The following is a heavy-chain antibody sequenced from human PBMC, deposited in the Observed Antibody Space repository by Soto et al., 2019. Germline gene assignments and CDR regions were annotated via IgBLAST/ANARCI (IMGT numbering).Heavy chain of an antibody. V-gene: IGHV5-51*01. CDR2: IYPGDSDT. CDR1: GYSFTSYW. J-gene: IGHJ6*02. D-gene: IGHD5-12*01. CDR3: ARQGMVATYYYYGMDV. Sequence: GASLKISCKGSGYSFTSYWIGWVRQMPGKGLEWMGIIYPGDSDTRYSPSFQGQVTISADKSISTAYLQWSSLKASDTAIYYCARQGMVATYYYYGMDVWGQGTTVTVS.